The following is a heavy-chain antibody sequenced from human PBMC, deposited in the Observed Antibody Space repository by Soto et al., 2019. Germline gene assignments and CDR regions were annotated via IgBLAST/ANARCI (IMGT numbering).Heavy chain of an antibody. V-gene: IGHV4-31*01. CDR1: GGSISSGGYY. J-gene: IGHJ6*02. CDR2: IYYSGST. CDR3: ACGATCCYDCCGMDV. Sequence: QVQLQESGPGLVKPSQTLSLTCTVSGGSISSGGYYWSWIRQHPGKGLEWIGYIYYSGSTYYNPSLKSLVIMSEGTCKYRFSRKLGSVTASGTVVYYGACGATCCYDCCGMDVWCQGTTVTGSS. D-gene: IGHD1-26*01.